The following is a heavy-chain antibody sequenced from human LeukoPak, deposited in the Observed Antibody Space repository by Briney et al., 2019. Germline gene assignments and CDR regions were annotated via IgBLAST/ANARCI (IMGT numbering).Heavy chain of an antibody. Sequence: ASVKVSCKASGYTFTGYYKHWVRQAPGQGLEWMGWINPNSGGTNYAQKFQGRVTMTRDTSISTAYMELSRLRSDDTAVYYCAREIVGATHGNWFDPWGQGTLVTVSS. J-gene: IGHJ5*02. CDR2: INPNSGGT. CDR3: AREIVGATHGNWFDP. V-gene: IGHV1-2*02. CDR1: GYTFTGYY. D-gene: IGHD1-26*01.